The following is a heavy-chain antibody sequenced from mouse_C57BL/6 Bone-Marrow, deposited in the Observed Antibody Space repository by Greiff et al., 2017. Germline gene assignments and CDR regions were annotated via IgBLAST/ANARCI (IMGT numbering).Heavy chain of an antibody. V-gene: IGHV14-4*01. CDR1: GFNIKDDY. D-gene: IGHD1-1*01. CDR2: IDPENGDT. Sequence: EVKLMESGAELVRPGASVKLSCTASGFNIKDDYMHWVKQRPEQGLEWIGWIDPENGDTEYASKFQGQATITADTSSNTAYLQLSSLTAEDTAVYCCTAAYGAWGQGTLVTVSA. J-gene: IGHJ3*01. CDR3: TAAYGA.